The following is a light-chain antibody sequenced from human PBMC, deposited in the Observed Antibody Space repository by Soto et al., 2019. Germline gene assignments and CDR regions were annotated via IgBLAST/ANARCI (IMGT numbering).Light chain of an antibody. V-gene: IGKV1-6*01. CDR3: LQDYNYPLT. Sequence: AIKLPQSPSPLSASVGDRVTIICRASRGIRHYLGGYQQKPGKAPNLLIYAASSLQSGVPSRFSGSGSGTDFTLTISSLQPEDFATYYCLQDYNYPLTFGGGTKVEIK. CDR1: RGIRHY. CDR2: AAS. J-gene: IGKJ4*01.